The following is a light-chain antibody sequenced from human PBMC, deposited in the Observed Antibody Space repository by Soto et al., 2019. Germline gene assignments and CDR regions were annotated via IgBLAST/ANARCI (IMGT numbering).Light chain of an antibody. Sequence: EIVLTQSPATLSLSPGERATLSCRASQSVSSYLAWYQQKPGQAPRLLIYDASNRATGIPARFSGSGSGTDFTLTISSLEPEDFAVYYCQQRSNWPWTVGQGTKVELK. V-gene: IGKV3-11*01. CDR2: DAS. CDR1: QSVSSY. J-gene: IGKJ1*01. CDR3: QQRSNWPWT.